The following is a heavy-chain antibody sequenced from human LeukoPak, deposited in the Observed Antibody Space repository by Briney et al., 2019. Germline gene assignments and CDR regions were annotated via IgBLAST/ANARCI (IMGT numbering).Heavy chain of an antibody. D-gene: IGHD5-24*01. V-gene: IGHV3-48*01. CDR3: APGAERRTDGYNYIDY. Sequence: GGSLRLSCAASGFTFSSYSMNWVRQAPGKGLEWVSYISSSSSTIYYADSVKGRFTISRDNSKDTLYLQMNSLRAEDTAVYYCAPGAERRTDGYNYIDYWGQGTLVTVSS. J-gene: IGHJ4*02. CDR1: GFTFSSYS. CDR2: ISSSSSTI.